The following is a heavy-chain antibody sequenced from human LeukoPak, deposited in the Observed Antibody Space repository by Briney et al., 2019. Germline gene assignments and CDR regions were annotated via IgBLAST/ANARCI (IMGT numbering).Heavy chain of an antibody. CDR3: ARYSSGYSTYFDY. J-gene: IGHJ4*02. V-gene: IGHV3-66*01. CDR1: GFTVSSNY. Sequence: PGGSLRLSCAASGFTVSSNYMSWVRQAPGKGLEWVSIMYSGGSTYYADSVKGRFTISRDNSKNTLYLQMNSLRAGDTAAYYCARYSSGYSTYFDYWGQGTLVTVSS. CDR2: MYSGGST. D-gene: IGHD3-22*01.